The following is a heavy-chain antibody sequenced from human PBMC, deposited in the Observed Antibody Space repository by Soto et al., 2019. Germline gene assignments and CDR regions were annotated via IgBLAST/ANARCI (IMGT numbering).Heavy chain of an antibody. J-gene: IGHJ6*03. CDR1: GYSFTSYW. CDR3: AIRRRAHMRVSTKNFGYYYMEV. CDR2: IYPGDSDT. Sequence: PGESLKISCKCSGYSFTSYWIGWVRQMPGKGLEWMGIIYPGDSDTRYSPSFQGQVTISADKSISTAYLQWSSMKAANTAMYYCAIRRRAHMRVSTKNFGYYYMEVWRKGTTVTV. D-gene: IGHD2-2*01. V-gene: IGHV5-51*01.